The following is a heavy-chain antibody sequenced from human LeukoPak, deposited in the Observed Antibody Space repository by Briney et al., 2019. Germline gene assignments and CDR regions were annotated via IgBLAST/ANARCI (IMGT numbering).Heavy chain of an antibody. J-gene: IGHJ3*02. V-gene: IGHV4-34*01. CDR2: INHSGST. Sequence: PSETLSLTCAVYGGSFGGYYWSWIRQPPGKGLEWIGEINHSGSTNYNPSLKSRVTISVDTSKNQFSLKLSSVTAADTAVYYCARGGPYYYDSSGSSQAHAFDIWGQGTMVTVSS. CDR1: GGSFGGYY. CDR3: ARGGPYYYDSSGSSQAHAFDI. D-gene: IGHD3-22*01.